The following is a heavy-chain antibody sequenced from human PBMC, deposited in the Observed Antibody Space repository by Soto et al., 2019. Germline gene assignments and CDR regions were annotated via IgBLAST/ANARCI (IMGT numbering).Heavy chain of an antibody. J-gene: IGHJ4*02. V-gene: IGHV4-31*03. CDR3: ARDNGRVATLGGFDY. Sequence: QVQLQESGPGLVKPSQTLSLTCTVSGGSISSGGYYWSWIRQHPGKGLEWIGYIYYSGSTYYNPSLTSRVTISVDTSKNQFSLKLSSVTAADTAVYYCARDNGRVATLGGFDYWGQGTLVTVSS. CDR2: IYYSGST. CDR1: GGSISSGGYY. D-gene: IGHD5-12*01.